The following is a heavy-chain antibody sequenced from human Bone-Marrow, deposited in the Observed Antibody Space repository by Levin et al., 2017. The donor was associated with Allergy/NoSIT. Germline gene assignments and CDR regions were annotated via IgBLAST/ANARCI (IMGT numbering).Heavy chain of an antibody. CDR3: ARARWLPDIYFDY. V-gene: IGHV4-59*08. CDR1: GGSISSYY. Sequence: SQTLSLTCTVSGGSISSYYWSWIRQPPGKGLEWIGYIYYSGSTNYNPSLKSRVTISVDTSKNQFSLKLSSVTAADTAVYYCARARWLPDIYFDYWGQGTLVTVSS. CDR2: IYYSGST. J-gene: IGHJ4*02. D-gene: IGHD5-24*01.